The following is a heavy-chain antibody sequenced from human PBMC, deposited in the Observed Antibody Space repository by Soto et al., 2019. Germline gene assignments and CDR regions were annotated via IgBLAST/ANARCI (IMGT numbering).Heavy chain of an antibody. CDR1: GGSISSGGYS. CDR3: ARGRVTTQLYYFDY. V-gene: IGHV4-30-2*01. J-gene: IGHJ4*02. D-gene: IGHD4-17*01. Sequence: PSETLSLTCAVSGGSISSGGYSWSWIRQPPGKGLEWIGYIYHSGSTYYNPSLKSRVTISVDRSKNQFSLKLSSVTAADTAVYYCARGRVTTQLYYFDYWGQGTLVTVSS. CDR2: IYHSGST.